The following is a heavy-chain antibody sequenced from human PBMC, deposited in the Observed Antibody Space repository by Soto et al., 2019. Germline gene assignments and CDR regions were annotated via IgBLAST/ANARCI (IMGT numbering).Heavy chain of an antibody. J-gene: IGHJ4*02. D-gene: IGHD4-17*01. Sequence: GGSLRLSCAASGLTFSNYAMTWVRQAPGKGLEWVSVISSGGGSTYYADSVKGRFTVSRDNSKNTMYLQMNSLRAEDTAVYYCAKDLKTTVVRAYDYWGQGTLVTVSS. CDR1: GLTFSNYA. CDR3: AKDLKTTVVRAYDY. V-gene: IGHV3-23*01. CDR2: ISSGGGST.